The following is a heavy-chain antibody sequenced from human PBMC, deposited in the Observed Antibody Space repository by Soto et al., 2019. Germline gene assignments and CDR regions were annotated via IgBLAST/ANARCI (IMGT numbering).Heavy chain of an antibody. J-gene: IGHJ4*02. D-gene: IGHD2-15*01. V-gene: IGHV3-30*18. Sequence: QVQLVESGGGVVQPGRSLRLSCAASGFTFSSYGMHWVRQAPGKGLEWEAVISYDGSNKYYADSVKGRFTISRDNSKNTLYLQMNSLRGEFTAVYYCAKDLRSRWWRGGAVYLGQGTLVTVSS. CDR2: ISYDGSNK. CDR3: AKDLRSRWWRGGAVY. CDR1: GFTFSSYG.